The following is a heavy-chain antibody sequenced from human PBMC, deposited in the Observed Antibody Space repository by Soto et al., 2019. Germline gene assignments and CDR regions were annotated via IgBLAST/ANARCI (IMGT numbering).Heavy chain of an antibody. CDR2: INPSGDST. Sequence: GGSLRLSCVASGFTFSRHGLSWVRQAPGKGLEWVSTINPSGDSTFYADSVKGRFTISRDNSKNTVYLQMNSLSVGDTAVYYCARSSGGVFGIIIEGSNWLAPWGQGSLVTVSS. CDR3: ARSSGGVFGIIIEGSNWLAP. CDR1: GFTFSRHG. D-gene: IGHD3-16*02. J-gene: IGHJ5*02. V-gene: IGHV3-23*01.